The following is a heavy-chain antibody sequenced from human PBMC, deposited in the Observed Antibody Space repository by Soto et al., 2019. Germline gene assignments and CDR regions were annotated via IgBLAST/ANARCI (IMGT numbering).Heavy chain of an antibody. CDR1: GGSISSSNW. CDR2: IYHSGST. D-gene: IGHD3-10*01. J-gene: IGHJ5*02. V-gene: IGHV4-4*02. Sequence: PSETLSLTCAVSGGSISSSNWWGWVRQPPGKGLEWIGEIYHSGSTNYNPSLKSRVTISVDKSKNQFSLKLSSVTAADTAVYYCARSENYYGSGYNWFDPWGQGTLVTVSS. CDR3: ARSENYYGSGYNWFDP.